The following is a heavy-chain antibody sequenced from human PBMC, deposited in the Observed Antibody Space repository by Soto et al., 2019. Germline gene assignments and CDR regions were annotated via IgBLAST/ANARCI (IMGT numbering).Heavy chain of an antibody. CDR1: GCTFSSYG. CDR3: AKDRRAGGNYGFYSDF. Sequence: GGSLRLSCAASGCTFSSYGMTWVRQAPGKGLEWVSFSSATGAGTYYADSVKGRFTISRGNSRNTLYLQMTSLRADDTAVYYCAKDRRAGGNYGFYSDFWGQGALGTVSS. CDR2: SSATGAGT. J-gene: IGHJ4*02. D-gene: IGHD1-7*01. V-gene: IGHV3-23*01.